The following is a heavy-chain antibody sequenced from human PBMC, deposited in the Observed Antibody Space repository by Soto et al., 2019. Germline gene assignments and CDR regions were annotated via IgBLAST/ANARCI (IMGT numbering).Heavy chain of an antibody. J-gene: IGHJ5*02. V-gene: IGHV2-70*01. CDR3: ARITQGDYFWFDP. Sequence: SGPTLVNPTQTRTLTCSFSGFSLTTSGMCVGWIRQPPGKALEWLALIDWDDGKFYSPSLKTRLTISKDTSKNQVVLTMTNMDPVDTATYFCARITQGDYFWFDPWGPGTLVTVSS. CDR2: IDWDDGK. CDR1: GFSLTTSGMC. D-gene: IGHD4-17*01.